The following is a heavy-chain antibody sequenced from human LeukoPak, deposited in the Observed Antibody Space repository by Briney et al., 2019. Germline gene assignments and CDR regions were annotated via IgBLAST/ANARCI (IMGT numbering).Heavy chain of an antibody. D-gene: IGHD3-3*01. Sequence: SETLSLTCTVSGGSFTNYYWSWIRQPPGGGLDWIGHIYYSGSTKYNPSFQSRVTILLDNSTNQFSLKLSSVTAADTAVYYCARIATTRDFWNGHSYYVDVWGKGTTITVSS. CDR2: IYYSGST. CDR1: GGSFTNYY. CDR3: ARIATTRDFWNGHSYYVDV. V-gene: IGHV4-59*01. J-gene: IGHJ6*03.